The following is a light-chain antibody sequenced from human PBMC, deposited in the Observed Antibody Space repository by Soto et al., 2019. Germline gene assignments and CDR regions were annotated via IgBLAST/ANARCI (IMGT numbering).Light chain of an antibody. CDR2: AAS. J-gene: IGKJ2*01. Sequence: DIQMTRSPSSLSASVGDRVTITCRESQSISSYLNWYQQKPGKAPKLLIYAASSLQSGVPSRFSGSGSGTDFTLTISSLQPEDFATYYCQQSYTTLMYTFGQGTKVDIK. V-gene: IGKV1-39*01. CDR1: QSISSY. CDR3: QQSYTTLMYT.